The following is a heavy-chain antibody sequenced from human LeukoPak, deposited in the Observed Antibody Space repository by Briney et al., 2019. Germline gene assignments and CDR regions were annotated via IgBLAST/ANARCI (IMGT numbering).Heavy chain of an antibody. Sequence: SETLSLTCTVSGGSISSYYWSWIRQPPGKGLERIGYIYYSGSTNYNPSLKSRVTISVDTSKNQFSLKLSSVTAADTAVYYCARAGGVPMGYYYGMDVWGQGTTVTVSS. CDR2: IYYSGST. V-gene: IGHV4-59*01. D-gene: IGHD1-14*01. CDR1: GGSISSYY. J-gene: IGHJ6*02. CDR3: ARAGGVPMGYYYGMDV.